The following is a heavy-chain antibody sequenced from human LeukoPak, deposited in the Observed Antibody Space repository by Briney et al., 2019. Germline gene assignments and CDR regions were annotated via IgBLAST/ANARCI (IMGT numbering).Heavy chain of an antibody. J-gene: IGHJ4*02. CDR1: GGSISSSSYY. CDR2: INHSGST. Sequence: SETLSLTCTVSGGSISSSSYYWSWIRQPPGKGLEWIGEINHSGSTNYNPSLKSRVTISVDTSKNQFSLKLSSVTAADTAVYYCARGGIFGVVKKIKNYFDYWGQGTLVTVSS. CDR3: ARGGIFGVVKKIKNYFDY. V-gene: IGHV4-39*07. D-gene: IGHD3-3*01.